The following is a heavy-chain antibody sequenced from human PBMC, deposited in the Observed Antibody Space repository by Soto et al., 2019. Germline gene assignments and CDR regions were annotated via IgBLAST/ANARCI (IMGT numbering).Heavy chain of an antibody. CDR3: AKGERGYYDTTDYSWRAFHL. J-gene: IGHJ3*01. Sequence: PGGSLRLSCAASGFAFRSFDMHWVRQAPGKGLEWVAVISLEGGRQYYADSVKGRFTISRDNSNKTLFLQMNSLTSDDTALYYCAKGERGYYDTTDYSWRAFHLWGQGTMVTVSS. CDR1: GFAFRSFD. V-gene: IGHV3-30*18. CDR2: ISLEGGRQ. D-gene: IGHD3-22*01.